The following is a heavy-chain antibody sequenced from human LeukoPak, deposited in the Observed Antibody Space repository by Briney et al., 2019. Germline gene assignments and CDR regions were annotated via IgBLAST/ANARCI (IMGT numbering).Heavy chain of an antibody. CDR3: ARGGDVLRFLEWSGNNWFDP. D-gene: IGHD3-3*01. J-gene: IGHJ5*02. CDR1: GFTFSSYW. CDR2: IKEDGSEK. V-gene: IGHV3-7*04. Sequence: GGSLRLSCAASGFTFSSYWMSWVRQAPGKGLEWVANIKEDGSEKYYVDSVKGRFTISRDNAKNSLYLQMNSLRAEDTAVYYCARGGDVLRFLEWSGNNWFDPWGQGTLVTVSA.